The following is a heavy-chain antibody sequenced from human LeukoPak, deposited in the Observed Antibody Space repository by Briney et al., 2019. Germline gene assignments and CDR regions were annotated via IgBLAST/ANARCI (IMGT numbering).Heavy chain of an antibody. Sequence: ASVKVSCKASGYTCTGYYMHWVRQAPGQGLEWMGWINPNSGGTNYAQKFQGRVTMTSDTSISTAYMELSRLRSDDPAVYYSARGYSSGWYYYYYYMDVWGKGTTVTVSS. CDR3: ARGYSSGWYYYYYYMDV. CDR2: INPNSGGT. CDR1: GYTCTGYY. J-gene: IGHJ6*03. D-gene: IGHD6-19*01. V-gene: IGHV1-2*02.